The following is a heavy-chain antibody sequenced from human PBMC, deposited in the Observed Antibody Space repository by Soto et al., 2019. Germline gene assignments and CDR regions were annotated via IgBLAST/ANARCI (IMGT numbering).Heavy chain of an antibody. J-gene: IGHJ4*02. V-gene: IGHV3-30*18. CDR1: GFTFSSYG. CDR3: AKDMYYVFWSVYPDY. CDR2: ISYDGSNK. D-gene: IGHD3-3*01. Sequence: QVQLVESGGGVVQPGRSLRLSCAASGFTFSSYGMHWVRQAPGKGLEWVAVISYDGSNKYYADSVKGRFTISRDNSKNTLYLQMNRLRAEETAVYYYAKDMYYVFWSVYPDYWGQGTLVTVSS.